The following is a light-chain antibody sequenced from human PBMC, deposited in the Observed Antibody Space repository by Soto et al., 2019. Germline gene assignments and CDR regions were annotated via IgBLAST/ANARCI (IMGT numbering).Light chain of an antibody. Sequence: DIQMTQSPSSLSASVGDRVTITCRASQSMRTSLNWYQQKPGKAPKLLIYGGFSLQSGAPSRFSGSGSGTDFTLTISRLQPEDFAVYYCQQRYSTPPTFGQGTKVEIK. CDR2: GGF. J-gene: IGKJ2*01. V-gene: IGKV1-39*01. CDR3: QQRYSTPPT. CDR1: QSMRTS.